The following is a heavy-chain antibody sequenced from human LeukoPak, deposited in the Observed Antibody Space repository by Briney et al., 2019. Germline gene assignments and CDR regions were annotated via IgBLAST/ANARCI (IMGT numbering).Heavy chain of an antibody. Sequence: PSETLSLTCAVPGVSFDDYYWAWVRQTPGKGLEWIGEINHSGYTNDNPSLKSRVTLSIDTSRKQFSLNMRSVTVADAGIYFCTRMTTGHDYWGQGTLVSVSS. CDR2: INHSGYT. CDR3: TRMTTGHDY. V-gene: IGHV4-34*01. D-gene: IGHD4-17*01. J-gene: IGHJ4*02. CDR1: GVSFDDYY.